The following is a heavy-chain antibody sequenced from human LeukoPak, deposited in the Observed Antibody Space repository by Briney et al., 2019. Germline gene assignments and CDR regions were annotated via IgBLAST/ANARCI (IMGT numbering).Heavy chain of an antibody. CDR3: ARSPHILTGENFDF. J-gene: IGHJ4*02. V-gene: IGHV1-2*02. D-gene: IGHD3-9*01. Sequence: ASVKVSCKASGYTFSDYYIHWVRQAPGQGLEWMGWINPNSGGTNYAQNFQRRVTMTRDTSITTAYMELSRLRSDDTAMYFCARSPHILTGENFDFWGQGTLVTVSS. CDR1: GYTFSDYY. CDR2: INPNSGGT.